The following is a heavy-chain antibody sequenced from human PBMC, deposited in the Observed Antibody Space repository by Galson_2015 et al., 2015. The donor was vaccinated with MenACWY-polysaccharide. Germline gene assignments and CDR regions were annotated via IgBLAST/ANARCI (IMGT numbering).Heavy chain of an antibody. CDR2: ISYDGNNK. Sequence: SLRLSCAASGFTFSSYGMHWVRQAPGKGLECVTLISYDGNNKYCADSVKGRFTISRDNSKNTLYLQMNSLRVEDTAMYYCARSRDGGWLAVDYWGQGILVTVSS. CDR3: ARSRDGGWLAVDY. D-gene: IGHD5-24*01. CDR1: GFTFSSYG. J-gene: IGHJ4*02. V-gene: IGHV3-30*03.